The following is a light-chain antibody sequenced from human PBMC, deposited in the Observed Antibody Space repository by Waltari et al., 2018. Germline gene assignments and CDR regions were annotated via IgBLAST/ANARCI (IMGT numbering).Light chain of an antibody. CDR2: SAS. CDR1: PNIFIN. Sequence: DIPFTQSPSSLSASVGSLFPLPCRALPNIFINLNWYQQKPGKAPHLVIYSASSLQRGVPSRFSGSGSGTDFSLTISSLQPEDFATYYCQQSYSTLPYTFGQGTKLEIK. CDR3: QQSYSTLPYT. V-gene: IGKV1-39*01. J-gene: IGKJ2*01.